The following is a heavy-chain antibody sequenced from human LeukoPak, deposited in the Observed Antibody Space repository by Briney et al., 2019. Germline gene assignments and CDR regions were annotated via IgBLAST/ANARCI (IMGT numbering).Heavy chain of an antibody. CDR1: GYSFTSYW. V-gene: IGHV5-51*01. D-gene: IGHD3-22*01. Sequence: GESLKISCKGSGYSFTSYWIGWVRQMPGKGLEWMGIIYPGDSDTRYSPSFQGQVTISADKSISTAYLQWSSLKASDTAMYYCARGACDSSGCDAFDIWGQGAMVTVSS. J-gene: IGHJ3*02. CDR3: ARGACDSSGCDAFDI. CDR2: IYPGDSDT.